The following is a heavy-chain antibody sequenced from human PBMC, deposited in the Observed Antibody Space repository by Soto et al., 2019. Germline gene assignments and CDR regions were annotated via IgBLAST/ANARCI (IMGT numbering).Heavy chain of an antibody. D-gene: IGHD6-13*01. CDR3: ARDYASSRPFDY. J-gene: IGHJ4*02. V-gene: IGHV3-21*01. CDR1: GFTSSYA. Sequence: PGGSLRLSCAASGFTSSYAMNWVRQAPGKGLEWVSAISSSSRYIYYADSVKGRFTISRDNAKNSLYLQMNSLRAEDTAVYYCARDYASSRPFDYWGQATHVTGSS. CDR2: ISSSSRYI.